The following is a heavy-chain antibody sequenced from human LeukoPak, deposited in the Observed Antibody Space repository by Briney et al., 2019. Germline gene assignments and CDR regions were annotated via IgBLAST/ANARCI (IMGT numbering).Heavy chain of an antibody. V-gene: IGHV4-59*12. CDR1: GGSISSYY. CDR2: IYYSGST. J-gene: IGHJ3*02. CDR3: ARLADDSSGYPDAFDI. Sequence: SETLSLTCTVSGGSISSYYWSWIRQPPGKGLEWIGYIYYSGSTNYNPSLKSRVTISVDTSKNQFSLKLSSVTAADTAVYYCARLADDSSGYPDAFDIWGQGTMVTVSS. D-gene: IGHD3-22*01.